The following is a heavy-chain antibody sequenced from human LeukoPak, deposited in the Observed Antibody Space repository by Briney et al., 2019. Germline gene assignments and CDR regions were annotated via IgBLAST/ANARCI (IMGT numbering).Heavy chain of an antibody. CDR2: ISAYNGNT. CDR1: GYTFISYG. V-gene: IGHV1-18*01. J-gene: IGHJ4*02. CDR3: ARDFDSAWGSSSCYPY. D-gene: IGHD2-2*01. Sequence: ASVKVSCKASGYTFISYGISWVRQAPGQGLEWMGWISAYNGNTNYAQKLQGRVTMTTDTPTSTAYMELRSLRSDDTAVYYCARDFDSAWGSSSCYPYWGQGTLVTVSS.